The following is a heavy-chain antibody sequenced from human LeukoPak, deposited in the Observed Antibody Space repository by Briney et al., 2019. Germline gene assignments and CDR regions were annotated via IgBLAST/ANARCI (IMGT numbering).Heavy chain of an antibody. D-gene: IGHD1-26*01. V-gene: IGHV3-7*01. CDR1: VFTFSSYW. CDR3: ARMRSYHTGFDY. J-gene: IGHJ4*02. Sequence: PGGSLRLSCAASVFTFSSYWMSWVRQAPGKGLEWVANINQDGSEKYYVDSVKGRFTISRDNAKNSLYLQMNSLRAEDTAVYYCARMRSYHTGFDYWGQGTLVTVSS. CDR2: INQDGSEK.